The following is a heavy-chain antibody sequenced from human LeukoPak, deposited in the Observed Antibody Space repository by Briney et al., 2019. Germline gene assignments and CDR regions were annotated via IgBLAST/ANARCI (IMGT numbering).Heavy chain of an antibody. V-gene: IGHV1-24*01. CDR1: GYTLTELS. CDR2: FDPEDGET. Sequence: GASVKVSCKVSGYTLTELSMHWVRQAPGKGLEWMGGFDPEDGETIYAQKFQGRVTMTEDTSTDTAYMELSSLRSEDTAVYYCATRASERHMITFGGVIGQFDYWGQGTLVTVSS. D-gene: IGHD3-16*02. CDR3: ATRASERHMITFGGVIGQFDY. J-gene: IGHJ4*02.